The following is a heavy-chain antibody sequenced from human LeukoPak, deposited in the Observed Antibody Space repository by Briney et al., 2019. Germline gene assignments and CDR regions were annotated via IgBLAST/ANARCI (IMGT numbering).Heavy chain of an antibody. CDR2: IYPGDSDT. D-gene: IGHD5-18*01. V-gene: IGHV5-51*01. J-gene: IGHJ4*02. CDR3: ARHLDTSMAAPNSDY. CDR1: GYSFTNYW. Sequence: GESPKISCKGSGYSFTNYWITWVRQMPGKGLEWMGIIYPGDSDTRYSPSFQGQVTISADKSISTAYLQWSSLKASDTAIYYCARHLDTSMAAPNSDYWGQGTLVTVSS.